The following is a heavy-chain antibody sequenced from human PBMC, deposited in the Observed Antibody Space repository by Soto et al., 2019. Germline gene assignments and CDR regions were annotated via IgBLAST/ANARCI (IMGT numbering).Heavy chain of an antibody. D-gene: IGHD2-15*01. CDR1: GGSFSGYY. Sequence: SETLSLTCAVYGGSFSGYYWSWIRQPPGKGLEWIGEINHSGSTNYNPSLKSRVTISVDTSKNQFSLKLSSVTAADTAVYYCARDRCSGGSCYPHYYYYGMDVRGQGTTLTVSS. CDR2: INHSGST. CDR3: ARDRCSGGSCYPHYYYYGMDV. J-gene: IGHJ6*02. V-gene: IGHV4-34*01.